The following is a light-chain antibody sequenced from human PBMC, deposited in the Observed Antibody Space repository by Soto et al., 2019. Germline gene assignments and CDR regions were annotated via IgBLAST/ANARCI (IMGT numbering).Light chain of an antibody. V-gene: IGKV1-39*01. J-gene: IGKJ1*01. CDR3: QHYGTTSAT. Sequence: DIQMTHSPSSLSASVGDIVIITCRASQSIRKYLNWYQHKPGKVPTLLIYAASSLQSGVPSRFSGSGSGTEFTLTISSLQSEDSAVYFCQHYGTTSATIGQGTKVDIK. CDR2: AAS. CDR1: QSIRKY.